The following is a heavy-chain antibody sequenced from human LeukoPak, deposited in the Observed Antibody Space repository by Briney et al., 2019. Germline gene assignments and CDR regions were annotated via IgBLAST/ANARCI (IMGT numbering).Heavy chain of an antibody. CDR1: GYSFPTYW. V-gene: IGHV5-51*01. CDR2: IYPDESNI. CDR3: ARPPSRGYSSSFEY. Sequence: PGESLKISCKGSGYSFPTYWIAWVRQMPGEGLEWVGIIYPDESNIRYSPSFQGQVTISADKYISNAYLQWSSIKASDTAMYYCARPPSRGYSSSFEYWGQGTLVTVSS. D-gene: IGHD2-2*03. J-gene: IGHJ4*02.